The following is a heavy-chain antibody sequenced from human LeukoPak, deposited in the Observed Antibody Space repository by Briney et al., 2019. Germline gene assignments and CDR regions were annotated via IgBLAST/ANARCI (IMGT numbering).Heavy chain of an antibody. J-gene: IGHJ4*02. V-gene: IGHV4-38-2*01. Sequence: SETLSLTCGVSGYSISSGYYWAWIRQPPGKGLEWIASMYHSGSTYYNPSLKSRVTISVDTSKNQLSLKLTSVTAADTAVYFCARTESSDIVGATTHFEYWGQGTLITVSS. CDR2: MYHSGST. D-gene: IGHD1-26*01. CDR3: ARTESSDIVGATTHFEY. CDR1: GYSISSGYY.